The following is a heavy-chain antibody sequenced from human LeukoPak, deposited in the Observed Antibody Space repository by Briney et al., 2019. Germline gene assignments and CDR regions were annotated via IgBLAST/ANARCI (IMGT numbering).Heavy chain of an antibody. Sequence: PAGSLRLSCAASGFTFSSYWMSWVRQAPGKGLEWVANIKQDGSENYCVDSVKGRFTISRDNAKISLFLQMNSLRAEDTAVYYCASGGATYNNWGQGTLVTVSS. CDR3: ASGGATYNN. CDR2: IKQDGSEN. J-gene: IGHJ4*02. V-gene: IGHV3-7*01. CDR1: GFTFSSYW. D-gene: IGHD1-26*01.